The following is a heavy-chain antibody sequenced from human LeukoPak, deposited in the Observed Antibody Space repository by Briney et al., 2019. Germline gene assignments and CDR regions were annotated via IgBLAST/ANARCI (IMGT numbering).Heavy chain of an antibody. CDR3: ARGPSSQFRTDY. V-gene: IGHV3-74*01. D-gene: IGHD2-2*01. CDR1: GFTFSSNW. CDR2: INEDGSTT. J-gene: IGHJ4*02. Sequence: GGSLRLSCAASGFTFSSNWMHWVRQAPGKGLVWVSRINEDGSTTNYADSVKGRSTIFRDNAKNTLYLQMNGLRAEDTAVYYCARGPSSQFRTDYWGQGTLVTVSS.